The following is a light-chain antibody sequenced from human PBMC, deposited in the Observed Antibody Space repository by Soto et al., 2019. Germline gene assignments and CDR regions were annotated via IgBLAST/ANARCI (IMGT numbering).Light chain of an antibody. CDR3: QQYGSSPFT. Sequence: EIVLTQSPGTLSLSPGERATLSCRARQSVSSNYLAWYQQKPGQAPRLLIYGASSRATGIPDRFSGSGSGTDFTLTISRLEPEDFAVYYCQQYGSSPFTFGPGTKVEIK. V-gene: IGKV3-20*01. CDR1: QSVSSNY. J-gene: IGKJ3*01. CDR2: GAS.